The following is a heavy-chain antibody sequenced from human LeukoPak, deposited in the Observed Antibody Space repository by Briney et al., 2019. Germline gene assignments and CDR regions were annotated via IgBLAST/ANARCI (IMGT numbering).Heavy chain of an antibody. CDR1: GFTFDDYA. CDR2: ISWNSGSI. J-gene: IGHJ3*02. V-gene: IGHV3-9*01. CDR3: ARNYYDSDSEAFDI. D-gene: IGHD3-22*01. Sequence: GRSLRLSCAASGFTFDDYAMHWVRQAPGKGLEWVSGISWNSGSIGYADSVKGRFTISRDNAKNSLYLQMNSLRAEDTALYYCARNYYDSDSEAFDIWGQGTMVTVSS.